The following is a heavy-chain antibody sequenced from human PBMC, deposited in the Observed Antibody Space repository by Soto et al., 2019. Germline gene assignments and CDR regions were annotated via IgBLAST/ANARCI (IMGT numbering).Heavy chain of an antibody. CDR2: ISSSGSTI. CDR3: ATRPEDDGDLLGY. CDR1: GYTFSDYY. V-gene: IGHV3-11*01. J-gene: IGHJ4*02. Sequence: QVQLVESGGGLVKPGRSLRLSCEASGYTFSDYYMSWIRQAPGKGLEWVSYISSSGSTIYYADSVKGRFTISRDNAKNSRYLQMNSLRAEDTAVYYCATRPEDDGDLLGYWGQGTLVTVSS. D-gene: IGHD4-17*01.